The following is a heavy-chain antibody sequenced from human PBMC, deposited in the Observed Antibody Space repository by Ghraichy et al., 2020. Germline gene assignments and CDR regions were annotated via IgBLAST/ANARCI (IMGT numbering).Heavy chain of an antibody. J-gene: IGHJ5*02. CDR1: GFTFSSYW. D-gene: IGHD6-13*01. V-gene: IGHV3-7*01. Sequence: GGSLRLSCAASGFTFSSYWMSWVRQAPGKGLEWVANIKQDGSEKYYVDSVKGRFTISRDNAKNSLYLQMNSLRAEDTAVYYCARVGTDSSSWYGRGWFDPWGQGTLVTVSS. CDR3: ARVGTDSSSWYGRGWFDP. CDR2: IKQDGSEK.